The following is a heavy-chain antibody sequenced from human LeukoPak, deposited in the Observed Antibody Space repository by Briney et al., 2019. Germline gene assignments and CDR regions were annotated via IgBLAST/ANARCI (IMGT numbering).Heavy chain of an antibody. CDR3: AKGFGYNSGWGYRFTY. Sequence: GGSLRLSCAASDFTFSSYAMSWVRQAPGKGLEWVSAISDSGGRTYYADSVKGRFTISRDNSKNTLYLQMSSLRAEDTAVYYCAKGFGYNSGWGYRFTYRGQGTLVTVSS. D-gene: IGHD6-19*01. CDR2: ISDSGGRT. J-gene: IGHJ4*02. CDR1: DFTFSSYA. V-gene: IGHV3-23*01.